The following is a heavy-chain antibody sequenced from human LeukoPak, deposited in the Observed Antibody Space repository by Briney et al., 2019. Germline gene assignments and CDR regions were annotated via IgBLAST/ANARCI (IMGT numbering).Heavy chain of an antibody. D-gene: IGHD2/OR15-2a*01. CDR3: ARESMATQRPNYYYYHYMDV. CDR2: IYTSGST. CDR1: GGSISSYY. Sequence: SETLSLTCTVSGGSISSYYWSWIRQPAGKGLEWIGRIYTSGSTNYNPSLKSRVTMSVDTSKNQFSLKLSSVTAADTAVYYCARESMATQRPNYYYYHYMDVWGKGTTVTISS. V-gene: IGHV4-4*07. J-gene: IGHJ6*03.